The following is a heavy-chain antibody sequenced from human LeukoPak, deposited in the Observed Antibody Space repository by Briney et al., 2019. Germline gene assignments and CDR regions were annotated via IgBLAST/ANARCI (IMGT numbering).Heavy chain of an antibody. CDR3: AKDTYYDSSGYYPYYFDY. Sequence: PGGSLRLSCAASGFTFSSYSMNWVRQAPGKGLEWVSSISSSSSYIYYADSVKGRFTISRDNAKNSLYLQMNSLRAEDTAVYYCAKDTYYDSSGYYPYYFDYWGQGTLVTVSS. CDR1: GFTFSSYS. CDR2: ISSSSSYI. V-gene: IGHV3-21*04. J-gene: IGHJ4*02. D-gene: IGHD3-22*01.